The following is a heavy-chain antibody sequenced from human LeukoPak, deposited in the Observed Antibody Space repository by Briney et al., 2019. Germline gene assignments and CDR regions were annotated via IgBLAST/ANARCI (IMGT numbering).Heavy chain of an antibody. J-gene: IGHJ5*02. D-gene: IGHD5-18*01. Sequence: GASVKVSCRASGGTFSSYAISWVRQAPGQGLEWMGGIIPNFGTANYAQKFQGRVTITADESTSTAYMELSSLRSEDTAVYYCARDHTAMVESNWFDPWGQGTLVTASS. CDR1: GGTFSSYA. V-gene: IGHV1-69*13. CDR3: ARDHTAMVESNWFDP. CDR2: IIPNFGTA.